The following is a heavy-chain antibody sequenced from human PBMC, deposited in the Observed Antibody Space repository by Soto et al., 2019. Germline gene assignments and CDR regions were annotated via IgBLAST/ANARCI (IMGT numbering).Heavy chain of an antibody. Sequence: ASVKVSCKASGGTFSSYAISWVRQAPGQGLEWMGRIIPILGIANYAQKFQGRVTITADKSTSTAYMELSSLRSEDTAVYYCAMPGDRDGYNYWGQGTLVTVSS. J-gene: IGHJ4*02. V-gene: IGHV1-69*04. CDR2: IIPILGIA. D-gene: IGHD5-12*01. CDR1: GGTFSSYA. CDR3: AMPGDRDGYNY.